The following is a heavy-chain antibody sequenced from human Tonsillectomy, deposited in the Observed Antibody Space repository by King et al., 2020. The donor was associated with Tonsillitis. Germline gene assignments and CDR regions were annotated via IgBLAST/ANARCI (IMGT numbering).Heavy chain of an antibody. V-gene: IGHV1-24*01. CDR3: ATERASGYYPHFDY. D-gene: IGHD3-22*01. J-gene: IGHJ4*02. Sequence: QLVQSGAEVKKPGASVKVSCKVSGYTLTELSMHWVRQAPGKGLEWMGGFDPEDDERLYAQKFQGRVTMTEDTSTDTAYMELSSLRSEDLAVYYCATERASGYYPHFDYWGQGALVTVSS. CDR1: GYTLTELS. CDR2: FDPEDDER.